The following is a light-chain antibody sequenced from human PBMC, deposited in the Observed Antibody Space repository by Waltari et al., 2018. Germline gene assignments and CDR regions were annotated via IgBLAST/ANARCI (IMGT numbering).Light chain of an antibody. CDR1: QSLFYSSNSKNY. V-gene: IGKV4-1*01. CDR2: WAS. CDR3: NQYYSLFT. J-gene: IGKJ3*01. Sequence: DIVMTQSPDSLAVSLGERATINCKSSQSLFYSSNSKNYLAWYQQKPGQSPKLLIYWASTRESVVPDRFSGSGSGTDFTLTISTLQAEDVAVYYCNQYYSLFTFGPGTKVDIK.